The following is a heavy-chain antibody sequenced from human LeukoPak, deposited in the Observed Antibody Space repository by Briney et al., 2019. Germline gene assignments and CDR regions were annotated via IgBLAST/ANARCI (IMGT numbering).Heavy chain of an antibody. CDR2: VNSNGRSA. Sequence: GGSLRLSCAASGFNFDDYGMTWVRQIPGKGLEWVAGVNSNGRSAGYAAAVRGRFTISRDNHKNSLYLDMGSLRLEDTAFYYCTRGYSTRHFPFDSWGQGTLVTVSS. CDR1: GFNFDDYG. V-gene: IGHV3-20*04. D-gene: IGHD2-2*01. CDR3: TRGYSTRHFPFDS. J-gene: IGHJ4*02.